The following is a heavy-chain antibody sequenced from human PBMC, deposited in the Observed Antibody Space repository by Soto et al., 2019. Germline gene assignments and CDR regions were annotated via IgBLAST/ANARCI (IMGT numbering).Heavy chain of an antibody. Sequence: PSETLSLTCAVYGGSFSGYYWSWIRQPPGKGLEWIGEINHSGSTNYNPSLKSRVTISVDTSKNQFSLKLSSVTAADTAVYYCAREGSCSGGSCYSRTLDYWGQGTLVTVSS. CDR3: AREGSCSGGSCYSRTLDY. V-gene: IGHV4-34*01. CDR1: GGSFSGYY. J-gene: IGHJ4*02. D-gene: IGHD2-15*01. CDR2: INHSGST.